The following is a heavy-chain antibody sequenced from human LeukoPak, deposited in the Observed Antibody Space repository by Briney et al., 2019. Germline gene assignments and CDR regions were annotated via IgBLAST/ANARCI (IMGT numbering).Heavy chain of an antibody. V-gene: IGHV3-21*01. CDR1: GLTFSSYS. J-gene: IGHJ6*02. Sequence: GGSLRLSCAASGLTFSSYSMNWARQATGKGLEWVSSISSSSSYIYYADSVKGRFTISRDNAKNSLYLQMNSLRAEDTAVYYCAREEPSSGYYGMDVWGQGTTVSVSS. CDR3: AREEPSSGYYGMDV. CDR2: ISSSSSYI. D-gene: IGHD6-25*01.